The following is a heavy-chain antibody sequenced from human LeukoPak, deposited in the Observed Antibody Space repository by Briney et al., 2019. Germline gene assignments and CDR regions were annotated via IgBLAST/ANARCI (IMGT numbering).Heavy chain of an antibody. CDR1: GFAFSRYS. CDR2: ISSSSGYI. CDR3: AREIVSSTCFDY. D-gene: IGHD2-2*01. Sequence: PGGSLRLSCAASGFAFSRYSMNWVRQAPGKGLEWVSSISSSSGYIYYADSVKGRFTISRDNARNSLYLQMNSLTAVDTAVYSCAREIVSSTCFDYWGQGALVTVSS. V-gene: IGHV3-21*01. J-gene: IGHJ4*02.